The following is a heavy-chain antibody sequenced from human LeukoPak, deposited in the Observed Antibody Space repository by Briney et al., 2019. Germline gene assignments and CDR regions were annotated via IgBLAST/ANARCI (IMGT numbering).Heavy chain of an antibody. J-gene: IGHJ4*02. D-gene: IGHD2-2*01. Sequence: PSETLSLTCTVSGGSISSYYWSWIRQPAGKGLEWIGRIYTSGSTNYNPSLKSRVTMSVDTSKNQFSLKLSSVTAADTAVYYCARDHPRYCSSTSCYPGYWGQGTLVTVSS. V-gene: IGHV4-4*07. CDR2: IYTSGST. CDR1: GGSISSYY. CDR3: ARDHPRYCSSTSCYPGY.